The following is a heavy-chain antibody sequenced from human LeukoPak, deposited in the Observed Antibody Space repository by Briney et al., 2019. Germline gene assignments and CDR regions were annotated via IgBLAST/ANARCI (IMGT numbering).Heavy chain of an antibody. V-gene: IGHV3-23*01. J-gene: IGHJ4*02. D-gene: IGHD3-10*01. Sequence: GGSLRLSCAVSGFTFSSYAMSWVRQAPGKGLEWVSSISSSGGSTYYADSVKGRFTISRDNSKNTLYLQMNSLRAEDTAVYYCAKDVEINYYGSGSSGFDYWGQGTLVTVSS. CDR1: GFTFSSYA. CDR2: ISSSGGST. CDR3: AKDVEINYYGSGSSGFDY.